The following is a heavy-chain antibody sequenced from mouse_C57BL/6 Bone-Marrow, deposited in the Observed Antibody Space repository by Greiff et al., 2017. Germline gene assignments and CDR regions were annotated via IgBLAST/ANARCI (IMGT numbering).Heavy chain of an antibody. Sequence: LQQSGPALVKPGASVKIPCQASGYTFTDYNMDWVKQSHGKSLEWIGDINPNNGGTIYNQKFKGKATLTVDKSSSTAYMELHSLTSEETAVYYCARVGLFNDWYFDVWGTGTTVTVSS. CDR1: GYTFTDYN. CDR2: INPNNGGT. CDR3: ARVGLFNDWYFDV. V-gene: IGHV1-18*01. D-gene: IGHD2-2*01. J-gene: IGHJ1*03.